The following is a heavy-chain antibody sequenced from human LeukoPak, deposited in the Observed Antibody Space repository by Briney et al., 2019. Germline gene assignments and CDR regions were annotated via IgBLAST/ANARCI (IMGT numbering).Heavy chain of an antibody. D-gene: IGHD3-10*01. CDR1: GFTFSSCP. V-gene: IGHV3-23*01. J-gene: IGHJ4*02. CDR2: ITGSGATT. CDR3: AKLWTGSYPRYFDY. Sequence: PGGSLRLSCAASGFTFSSCPMSWVRQAPGKGLEWVSAITGSGATTFYADSVKGRFTISRDNSRNTLYLQMNSLRAEDTAIYYCAKLWTGSYPRYFDYWGQGTLVTVSS.